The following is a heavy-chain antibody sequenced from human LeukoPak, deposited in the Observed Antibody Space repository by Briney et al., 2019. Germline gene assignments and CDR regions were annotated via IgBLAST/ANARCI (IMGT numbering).Heavy chain of an antibody. V-gene: IGHV3-9*03. D-gene: IGHD3-10*01. J-gene: IGHJ4*02. CDR2: ISWNSGSI. CDR3: AKGGFGELLAYYFDY. CDR1: GFTFDDYA. Sequence: GGSLRLSCAASGFTFDDYAMHWVRQAPGKGLEWVSGISWNSGSIGYADSVKGRFTISRDNAKNSLYLQMNSLRAEDMALYYCAKGGFGELLAYYFDYWGQGTLVIVSS.